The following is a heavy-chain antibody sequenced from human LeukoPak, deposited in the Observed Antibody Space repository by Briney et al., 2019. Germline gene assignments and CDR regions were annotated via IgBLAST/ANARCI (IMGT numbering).Heavy chain of an antibody. CDR3: ARSSPDIVVVVGAFDI. D-gene: IGHD2-15*01. CDR1: GGSISSYY. CDR2: IYYSGST. J-gene: IGHJ3*02. V-gene: IGHV4-59*01. Sequence: SETLSLTCTVSGGSISSYYWSWIRQPPGKGLEWLGYIYYSGSTNYNPSLKSRVTISVDASKKQFSLKLSSVSAADTAVYYCARSSPDIVVVVGAFDIWGQGTMVTVSS.